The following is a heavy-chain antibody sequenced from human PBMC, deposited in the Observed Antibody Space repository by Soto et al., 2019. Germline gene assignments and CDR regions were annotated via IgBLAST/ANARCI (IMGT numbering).Heavy chain of an antibody. CDR2: IYYSGST. CDR1: GGSISSYY. CDR3: ARGRVAVAGRWWFDP. D-gene: IGHD6-19*01. V-gene: IGHV4-59*01. Sequence: SETLSLTCTVSGGSISSYYWSWIRQPPGKGLEWIGYIYYSGSTNYNPSLKSRVTISVDTSKNQFSLKLSSVTAADTAVYYCARGRVAVAGRWWFDPWGQGTLVTVSS. J-gene: IGHJ5*02.